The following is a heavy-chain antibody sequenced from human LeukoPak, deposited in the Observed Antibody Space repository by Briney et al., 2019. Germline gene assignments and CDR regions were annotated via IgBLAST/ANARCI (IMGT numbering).Heavy chain of an antibody. CDR2: IYYSGST. Sequence: PSETLSLTCAVYGGSFSGYYWSWIRQPPGKGLEWIGYIYYSGSTNYNPSLKSRVTISVDTSKNQFSLKLSSVTAADTAVYYCARDGASSGWEMNWFDPWGQGTLVTVSS. V-gene: IGHV4-59*01. D-gene: IGHD6-19*01. J-gene: IGHJ5*02. CDR1: GGSFSGYY. CDR3: ARDGASSGWEMNWFDP.